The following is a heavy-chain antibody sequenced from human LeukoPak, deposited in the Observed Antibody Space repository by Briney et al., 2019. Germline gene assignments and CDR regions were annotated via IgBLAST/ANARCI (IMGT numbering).Heavy chain of an antibody. CDR2: IKQDGSEK. V-gene: IGHV3-7*01. D-gene: IGHD5-24*01. Sequence: GGSLRLSCAASGFTFSSYEMNWVRQAPGKGLEWVANIKQDGSEKYYVDSVKGRFTISRDNAKNSLYLQMNSLRAEDTAVYYCARHMERWQQFTRSLDYWGQGTLVTVSS. J-gene: IGHJ4*02. CDR1: GFTFSSYE. CDR3: ARHMERWQQFTRSLDY.